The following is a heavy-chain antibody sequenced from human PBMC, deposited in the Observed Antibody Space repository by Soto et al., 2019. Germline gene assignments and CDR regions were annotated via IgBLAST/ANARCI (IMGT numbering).Heavy chain of an antibody. D-gene: IGHD6-13*01. CDR1: GFTFNNYG. CDR2: ISNDGSDK. V-gene: IGHV3-30*18. J-gene: IGHJ3*01. CDR3: AKDQGIAASHGID. Sequence: HPGGSLRLSCAASGFTFNNYGMHWVRQAPGKGLEWVAVISNDGSDKYYADSVKGRLTISRDNSKNTVYLQMNSLRAEDTAVYYCAKDQGIAASHGIDWGQGTMVTVSS.